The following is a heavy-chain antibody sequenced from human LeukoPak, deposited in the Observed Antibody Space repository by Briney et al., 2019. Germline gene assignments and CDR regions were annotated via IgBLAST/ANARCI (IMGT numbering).Heavy chain of an antibody. Sequence: PSETLSLTCTVSGGSISSYYWSWIRQPPGKGLEWIGYIYYSGSTNYNPSLKSRVTISVDTSKNQFSLKLSSVTAADTAVYYCARVKNYDFWSGRPDAFDIWGQGTMVTVSS. J-gene: IGHJ3*02. CDR3: ARVKNYDFWSGRPDAFDI. V-gene: IGHV4-59*01. CDR2: IYYSGST. CDR1: GGSISSYY. D-gene: IGHD3-3*01.